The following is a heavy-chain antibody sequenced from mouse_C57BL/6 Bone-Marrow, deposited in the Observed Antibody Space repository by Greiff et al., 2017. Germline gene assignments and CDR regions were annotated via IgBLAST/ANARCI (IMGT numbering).Heavy chain of an antibody. CDR1: GYTFTNYW. V-gene: IGHV1-63*01. CDR3: ARRGARQSGYAVDF. CDR2: IYPGGGYT. Sequence: QVQLQQSGAELVRPGTSVKMSCKASGYTFTNYWIGWAKQRPGQGLEWIGDIYPGGGYTNYNEKFKGKATLTADKSSSTAYMQLSSLTSKDSAIYYCARRGARQSGYAVDFGGRGTAVTVSS. J-gene: IGHJ4*01.